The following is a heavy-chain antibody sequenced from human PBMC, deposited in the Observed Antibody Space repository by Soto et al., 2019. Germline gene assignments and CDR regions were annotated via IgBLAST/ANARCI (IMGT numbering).Heavy chain of an antibody. CDR2: ISASGGVT. J-gene: IGHJ3*02. V-gene: IGHV3-23*01. Sequence: VQLLESGGGLVQPGGSLRLSCAASAFTFSNYAMSWVRQAPGKGLEWVSVISASGGVTYYADSVKGRFTISRDSSKNTVSLQMSSLRAEATAVYYCAKDRGFLRTDAFDIWGQGTMVSVSS. CDR1: AFTFSNYA. D-gene: IGHD4-17*01. CDR3: AKDRGFLRTDAFDI.